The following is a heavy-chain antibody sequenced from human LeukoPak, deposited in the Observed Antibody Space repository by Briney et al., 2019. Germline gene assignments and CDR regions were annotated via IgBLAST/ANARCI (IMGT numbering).Heavy chain of an antibody. D-gene: IGHD1-20*01. CDR3: ARDPLTGPQRSDAFDI. Sequence: GWSLRLSCAASGFTFSSYWMSWVRQAPGKGLEWVANIKQDGSEKYYVDSVKGRFTISRDNAKNSLYLQMNSLRAEDKAVYYCARDPLTGPQRSDAFDIWGQGTMVTVSS. CDR1: GFTFSSYW. V-gene: IGHV3-7*01. J-gene: IGHJ3*02. CDR2: IKQDGSEK.